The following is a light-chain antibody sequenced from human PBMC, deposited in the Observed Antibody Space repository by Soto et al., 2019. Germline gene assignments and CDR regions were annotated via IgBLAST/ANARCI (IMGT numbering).Light chain of an antibody. J-gene: IGKJ4*01. V-gene: IGKV3D-15*01. Sequence: EIVLTQSPATLSLSPGERAALSCRASQSVSNNLAWYQQKPGQAPRLLIFGASTRATGIPARFSGSGSEANFALTISTLQSEDFAVYYCQQYSVWPLTFGGGTKVDIK. CDR1: QSVSNN. CDR3: QQYSVWPLT. CDR2: GAS.